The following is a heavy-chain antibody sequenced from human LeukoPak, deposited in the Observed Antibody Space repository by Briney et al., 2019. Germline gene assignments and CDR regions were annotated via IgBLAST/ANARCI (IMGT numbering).Heavy chain of an antibody. Sequence: GGSLRLSCAASGFTFSSYSMNWVRQAPGKGLEWVSYISSSSSTIYYADSVKGRFTISRDNAKNSLYLQMNSLRAEDTAVYYCASNLRMVTTYRNWFDPWGQGTLVTVSS. CDR3: ASNLRMVTTYRNWFDP. J-gene: IGHJ5*02. CDR1: GFTFSSYS. CDR2: ISSSSSTI. V-gene: IGHV3-48*01. D-gene: IGHD4-17*01.